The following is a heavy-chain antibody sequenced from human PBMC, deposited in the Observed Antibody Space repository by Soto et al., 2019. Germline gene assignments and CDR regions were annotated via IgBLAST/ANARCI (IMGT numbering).Heavy chain of an antibody. Sequence: SETLYLTCAVSGYSIGSGYYWGWIRQSPGKGLEWIGSIYHAGSVYYNPSLNGRVALSMDTSKNHFSLKLASVTAADTAVYYCARTFDSYGMDGWGQGTTVTVSS. J-gene: IGHJ6*02. CDR3: ARTFDSYGMDG. V-gene: IGHV4-38-2*01. CDR1: GYSIGSGYY. CDR2: IYHAGSV.